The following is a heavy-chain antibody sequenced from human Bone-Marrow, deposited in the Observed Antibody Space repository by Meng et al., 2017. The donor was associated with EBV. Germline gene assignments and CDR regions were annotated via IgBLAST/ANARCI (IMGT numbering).Heavy chain of an antibody. D-gene: IGHD2-2*01. CDR1: GFTFTGYY. CDR2: INPNSGGT. J-gene: IGHJ4*02. Sequence: QVALVPSGCEVKKPCATVKVTCKTSGFTFTGYYRHWVRQAPGQGLEWMGRINPNSGGTNYAQKFQGRVTMTRDTSISTAYMELSRLRSDDTAVYYCARDGTRLRGPVGYWGQGTLVTVSS. CDR3: ARDGTRLRGPVGY. V-gene: IGHV1-2*06.